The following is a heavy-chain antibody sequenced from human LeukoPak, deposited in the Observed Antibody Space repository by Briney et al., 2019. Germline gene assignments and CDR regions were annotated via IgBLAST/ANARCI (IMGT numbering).Heavy chain of an antibody. CDR2: ISASGSNI. CDR1: GFPLSSYS. CDR3: ARESGKYSSNYVYYMDV. D-gene: IGHD1-26*01. Sequence: PGGSLRLSCAASGFPLSSYSINWFRQAPGKGLEWVAYISASGSNIYYVDSVKGRFTVSRDNPKSSLFLQMNSPRAEDTAVYYCARESGKYSSNYVYYMDVWGKGTMVTVSS. V-gene: IGHV3-48*01. J-gene: IGHJ6*03.